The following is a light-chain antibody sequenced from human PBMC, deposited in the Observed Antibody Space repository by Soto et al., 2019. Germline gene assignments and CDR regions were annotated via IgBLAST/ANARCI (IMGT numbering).Light chain of an antibody. J-gene: IGKJ1*01. Sequence: DIQLTQSPSFLSASVGDRVTITCRASQGISTYLAWYQQKPGKAPKLLIYAASTLQSGVPLRFSGRGSGTDFTLTISSLQPEDFATYYCLQDYDYPRTFGQGTKVDIK. V-gene: IGKV1-9*01. CDR3: LQDYDYPRT. CDR2: AAS. CDR1: QGISTY.